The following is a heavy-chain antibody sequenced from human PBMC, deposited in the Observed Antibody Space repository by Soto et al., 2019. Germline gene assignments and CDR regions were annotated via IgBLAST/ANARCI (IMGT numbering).Heavy chain of an antibody. J-gene: IGHJ5*02. D-gene: IGHD2-2*01. CDR1: GGSFSGYY. V-gene: IGHV4-34*01. CDR3: ARVPDR. CDR2: INHSGST. Sequence: SETLSLTCAVYGGSFSGYYWSWIRQPPGKGLEWIGEINHSGSTYYDPSLKSRVAISVDTSKNQFSLKLSSVTAADTAVYYCARVPDRWGQGTLVAVFS.